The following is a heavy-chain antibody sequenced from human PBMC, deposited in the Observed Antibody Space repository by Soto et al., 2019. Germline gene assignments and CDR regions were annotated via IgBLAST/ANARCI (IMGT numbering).Heavy chain of an antibody. J-gene: IGHJ4*02. Sequence: QVQLVQSGAEVKKPGASVRVSCKASGYTFTSYYMHWVRQAPGEGLEWVGIINPSTGSTSYAQEFQGRVTMTRDTSINTVYMELSSLRSEDTAVYYCGRGNYGRYWGQGTLVTVSS. D-gene: IGHD3-10*01. CDR3: GRGNYGRY. CDR1: GYTFTSYY. V-gene: IGHV1-46*01. CDR2: INPSTGST.